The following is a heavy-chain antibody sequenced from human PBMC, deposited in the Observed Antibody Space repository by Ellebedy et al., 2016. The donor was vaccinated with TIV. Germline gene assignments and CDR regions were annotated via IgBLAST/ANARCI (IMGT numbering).Heavy chain of an antibody. Sequence: SETLSLTCTVSGGSISSGGYYWSWIRQPPGKGLEWIGYIYNNGSPNYRPSLRGRVTISRDTSKNQFTLRLSSVTSADTAVYYCAREVIVDGSDSFDVWGQGTMVTVSS. D-gene: IGHD6-19*01. CDR2: IYNNGSP. CDR3: AREVIVDGSDSFDV. V-gene: IGHV4-61*08. CDR1: GGSISSGGYY. J-gene: IGHJ3*01.